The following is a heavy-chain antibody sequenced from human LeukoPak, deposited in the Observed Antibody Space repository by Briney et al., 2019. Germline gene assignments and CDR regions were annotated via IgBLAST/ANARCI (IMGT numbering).Heavy chain of an antibody. D-gene: IGHD2-2*01. Sequence: SETLSLTCTVSGGSISSYYWSWIRQPAGKGLEWIGRIYTSGSTNYNPSLKSRVTISVDKSKNQFSLKLSSVTAADTAVYYCARMKYCSSTSCYSDWFDPWGQGTLVTASS. V-gene: IGHV4-4*07. J-gene: IGHJ5*02. CDR2: IYTSGST. CDR3: ARMKYCSSTSCYSDWFDP. CDR1: GGSISSYY.